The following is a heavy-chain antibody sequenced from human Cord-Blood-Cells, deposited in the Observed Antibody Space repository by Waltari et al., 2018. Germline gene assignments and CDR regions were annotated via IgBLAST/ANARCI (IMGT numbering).Heavy chain of an antibody. CDR2: SYYSGST. D-gene: IGHD5-12*01. J-gene: IGHJ4*02. CDR1: GGSISSSSYY. Sequence: QLQLQASGPGLVKPSETLSLTCTVSGGSISSSSYYWGWIRQPPGKGLGWTGSSYYSGSTCDTPSLKGRVAISVDTSKNQFSLKLSSGTAADTAVYYWASRRRDGYNYYFDYWGQGTLVTVSS. V-gene: IGHV4-39*01. CDR3: ASRRRDGYNYYFDY.